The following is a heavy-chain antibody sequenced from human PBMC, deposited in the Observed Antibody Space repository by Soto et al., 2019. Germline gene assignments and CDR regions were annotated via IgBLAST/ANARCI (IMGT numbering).Heavy chain of an antibody. CDR3: ARAEYCSGGSCSYNWFDP. CDR1: GGSISSGDYY. J-gene: IGHJ5*02. Sequence: SETLSLTCTVSGGSISSGDYYWSWIRQPPGKGLEWIGYIYYSGSTYYNPSLKSRVTISVDTSKNQFSLKLSSVTAADTAVYYCARAEYCSGGSCSYNWFDPWGQGTLVTVSS. D-gene: IGHD2-15*01. CDR2: IYYSGST. V-gene: IGHV4-30-4*01.